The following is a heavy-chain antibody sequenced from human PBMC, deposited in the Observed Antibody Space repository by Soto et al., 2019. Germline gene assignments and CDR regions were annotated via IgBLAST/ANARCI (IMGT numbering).Heavy chain of an antibody. CDR1: GYTFTSYG. V-gene: IGHV1-18*01. Sequence: WXSVKVSCKASGYTFTSYGISWVRQAPGQGLEWMGWISAYNGNTNYAQKLQGRVTMTTDTSTSTAYMELRSLRSDETAVYYCARELDYGDYELDCWCQGNLLTVSS. CDR2: ISAYNGNT. J-gene: IGHJ4*02. CDR3: ARELDYGDYELDC. D-gene: IGHD4-17*01.